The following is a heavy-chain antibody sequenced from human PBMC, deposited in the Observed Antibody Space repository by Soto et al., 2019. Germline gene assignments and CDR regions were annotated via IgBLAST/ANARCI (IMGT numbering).Heavy chain of an antibody. CDR3: ARDGVGTTTYFGYFDY. CDR2: TRHDGSNT. Sequence: QVQLVESGGGVVHPGRSLRLSCAASGFTFSGYGMHWVRQAPGKGLEWVAVTRHDGSNTYYAASVRGRFTISRDNSNKMLYLQMNSLRAEDTAVYYCARDGVGTTTYFGYFDYWGQGTLVTVSS. CDR1: GFTFSGYG. J-gene: IGHJ4*02. V-gene: IGHV3-33*01. D-gene: IGHD1-26*01.